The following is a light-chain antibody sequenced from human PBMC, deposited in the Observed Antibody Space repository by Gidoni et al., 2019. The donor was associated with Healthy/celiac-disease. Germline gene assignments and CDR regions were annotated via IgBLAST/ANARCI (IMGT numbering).Light chain of an antibody. CDR2: GAS. Sequence: PATLSVSPGERATLSCRASQSVSSNLAWYQQKPGQAPRLLIYGASTRATGIPARFSGSGSGTEFTLTISSLQSEDFAVYYCQQYNNWPPVTXGXGTXLEIK. V-gene: IGKV3-15*01. CDR1: QSVSSN. CDR3: QQYNNWPPVT. J-gene: IGKJ2*01.